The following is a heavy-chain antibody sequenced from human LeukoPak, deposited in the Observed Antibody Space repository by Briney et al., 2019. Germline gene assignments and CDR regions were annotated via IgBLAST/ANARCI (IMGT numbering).Heavy chain of an antibody. D-gene: IGHD3-3*01. CDR3: ARDRHITIFGVVPHRWFDP. V-gene: IGHV4-31*03. CDR2: IYYNGST. J-gene: IGHJ5*02. Sequence: SETLSLTCTVSGGSVSNSGYYWSWIRQHPGKGLEWIGNIYYNGSTYYNPSLKSRLGISVDTSKNQFSLKLSSVTAADTAVYYCARDRHITIFGVVPHRWFDPWGQGTLVTVSS. CDR1: GGSVSNSGYY.